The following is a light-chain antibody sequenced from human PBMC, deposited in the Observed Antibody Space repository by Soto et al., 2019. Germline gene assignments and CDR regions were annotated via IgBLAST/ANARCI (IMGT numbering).Light chain of an antibody. CDR1: QSVSNNY. J-gene: IGKJ1*01. CDR2: GAS. V-gene: IGKV3-20*01. Sequence: EIVLTQSPGTLSLSPGERATLSCRASQSVSNNYLAWYQQKPGQAPRLLIYGASNRATGIPDRFSGSGSGTDFTLTISRLEPEDFAGYYCQKYGSSGTFGPGPKVDIK. CDR3: QKYGSSGT.